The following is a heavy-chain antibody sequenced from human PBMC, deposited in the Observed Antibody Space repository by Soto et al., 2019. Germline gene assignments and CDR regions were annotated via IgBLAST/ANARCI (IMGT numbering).Heavy chain of an antibody. CDR3: ARAWVVVTAPEY. D-gene: IGHD2-21*02. V-gene: IGHV1-3*05. Sequence: QVQLVQSGAEEKKPGASVKVSCKASGYTFTSYAMHWVRQAPGQRREWMGWINAGNGNTKYSQKFQGRVTITRDTSASTAYMELRSLRSEDTAVYSCARAWVVVTAPEYWGQGTLVTVSS. J-gene: IGHJ4*02. CDR1: GYTFTSYA. CDR2: INAGNGNT.